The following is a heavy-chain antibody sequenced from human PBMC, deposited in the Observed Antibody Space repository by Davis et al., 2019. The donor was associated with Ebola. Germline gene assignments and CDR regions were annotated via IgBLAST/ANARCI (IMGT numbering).Heavy chain of an antibody. CDR2: ISNGGRT. D-gene: IGHD5-24*01. Sequence: MPSDTLSLTCSLPGGSVGSDYWSWIRQSPGKRLEWIAFISNGGRTIYNPSLRGRVTISIDTSKNQFSLEVRSVTAADTAFYYCVRGSDAYKTGYWGQGTLVTVSS. CDR3: VRGSDAYKTGY. CDR1: GGSVGSDY. V-gene: IGHV4-59*02. J-gene: IGHJ4*02.